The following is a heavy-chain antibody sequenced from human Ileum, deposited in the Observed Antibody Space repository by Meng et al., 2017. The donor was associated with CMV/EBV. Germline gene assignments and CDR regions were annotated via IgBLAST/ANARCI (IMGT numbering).Heavy chain of an antibody. CDR3: ARASPQRRFLSY. J-gene: IGHJ4*02. CDR2: INNRGST. Sequence: QVHRHDWGAGQLKPSENLSLVCSVHNSAFSDYYWTWIRQSPGKGLEWIGEINNRGSTNYNPSLKSRVTISIDTSRNQFSLKLTSMTAADTAVYYCARASPQRRFLSYWGQGTLVTVSS. V-gene: IGHV4-34*01. CDR1: NSAFSDYY. D-gene: IGHD3-3*01.